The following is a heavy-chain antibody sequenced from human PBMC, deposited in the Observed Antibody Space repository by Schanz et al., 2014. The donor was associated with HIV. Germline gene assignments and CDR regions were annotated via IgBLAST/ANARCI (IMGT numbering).Heavy chain of an antibody. J-gene: IGHJ6*02. V-gene: IGHV3-72*01. CDR1: GFSFDTFG. D-gene: IGHD1-1*01. CDR2: SKNKANGYIT. CDR3: TCGAVESKSYHYAPDV. Sequence: VQLVESGGGVVQPGRSLRLSCAGSGFSFDTFGIHWVRQAPGKGLEWVGRSKNKANGYITEYTASVKGRFTISRDDSRNSLYLQMNSLKTEDTAVYFCTCGAVESKSYHYAPDVWGQGTSVTVSS.